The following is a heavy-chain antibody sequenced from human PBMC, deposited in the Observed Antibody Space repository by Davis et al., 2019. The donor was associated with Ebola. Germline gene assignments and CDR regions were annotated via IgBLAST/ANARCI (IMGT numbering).Heavy chain of an antibody. J-gene: IGHJ4*02. CDR3: ARGGHGRFGEFGY. Sequence: ASVKVSCKASGYTFTSYDINWVRQATGQGLEWMGWMNPNSGNTGYAQKFQGRVTMTRDTSTSTVYMELSSLRSEDTAVYYCARGGHGRFGEFGYWGQGTLVTVSS. V-gene: IGHV1-8*01. D-gene: IGHD3-10*01. CDR1: GYTFTSYD. CDR2: MNPNSGNT.